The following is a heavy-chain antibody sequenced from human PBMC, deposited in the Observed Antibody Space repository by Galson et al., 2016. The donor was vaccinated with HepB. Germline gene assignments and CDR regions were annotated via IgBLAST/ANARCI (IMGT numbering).Heavy chain of an antibody. J-gene: IGHJ2*01. CDR2: IIPIFGTA. D-gene: IGHD5-12*01. CDR1: GYTFRNYG. Sequence: SVKVSCKASGYTFRNYGVSWVRQAPGQGLEWMGGIIPIFGTASYAQKFQGRVTINADTSTSTVYMDLSSIKSEDTAVYYCARDQGGYDEDCYFDLWGRGTLVTVSS. CDR3: ARDQGGYDEDCYFDL. V-gene: IGHV1-69*06.